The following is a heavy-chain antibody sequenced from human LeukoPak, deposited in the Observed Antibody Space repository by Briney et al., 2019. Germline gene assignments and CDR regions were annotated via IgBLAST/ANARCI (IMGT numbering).Heavy chain of an antibody. J-gene: IGHJ3*01. Sequence: PSETLSLTCTVSGGSISSGSYYWSWIRQPAGKGLEWIGRIYTSGSTNYNPSLKSRVTISVDTSKNQFSLKLSSATAADTAVYYCARDGATDMATRGAFDVWGQGTMVTVSS. V-gene: IGHV4-61*02. CDR1: GGSISSGSYY. CDR3: ARDGATDMATRGAFDV. D-gene: IGHD5-18*01. CDR2: IYTSGST.